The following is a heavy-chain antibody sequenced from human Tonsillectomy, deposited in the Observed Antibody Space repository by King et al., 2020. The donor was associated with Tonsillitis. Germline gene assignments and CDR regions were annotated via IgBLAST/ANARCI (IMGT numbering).Heavy chain of an antibody. CDR1: GGSFSGYY. D-gene: IGHD4-17*01. CDR2: INHSGST. J-gene: IGHJ5*02. V-gene: IGHV4-34*01. CDR3: ASLYGASPA. Sequence: VQLQQWGAGLLKPSETLSLTCAVYGGSFSGYYWSWIRQPPGKGLEWIGEINHSGSTNYNPSLKSRVTISVDTSKNQFSLNLNSVTAADTALYYCASLYGASPAWGQGTLVTVSS.